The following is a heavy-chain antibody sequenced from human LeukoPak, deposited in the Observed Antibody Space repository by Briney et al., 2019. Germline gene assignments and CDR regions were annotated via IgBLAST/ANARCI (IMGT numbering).Heavy chain of an antibody. J-gene: IGHJ1*01. CDR1: GGSISSYY. V-gene: IGHV4-59*12. CDR2: IYYSGST. D-gene: IGHD3-22*01. CDR3: ARDVGYYDSSTYAEYFQH. Sequence: SETLSLTCTVSGGSISSYYWSWIRQPPGKGLEWIGYIYYSGSTYYNPSLKSRVTISVDTSKNQVSLKLSSVTAADTAVYYCARDVGYYDSSTYAEYFQHWGQGTLVTVSS.